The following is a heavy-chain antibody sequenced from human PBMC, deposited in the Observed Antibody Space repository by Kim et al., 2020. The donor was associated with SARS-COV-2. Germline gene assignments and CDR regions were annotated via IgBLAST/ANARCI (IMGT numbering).Heavy chain of an antibody. J-gene: IGHJ6*02. D-gene: IGHD3-10*01. V-gene: IGHV3-7*03. CDR3: ARDGLYYYGSGSYYSENHYYYYGMDV. Sequence: GGSLRLSCAASGFTFSSYWMSWVRQAPGKGLEWVANIKQDGSEKYHVDSVKGRFTISRDNAKNSLYLQMNSLRAEDTAVYYCARDGLYYYGSGSYYSENHYYYYGMDVWGQGTTVTVSS. CDR1: GFTFSSYW. CDR2: IKQDGSEK.